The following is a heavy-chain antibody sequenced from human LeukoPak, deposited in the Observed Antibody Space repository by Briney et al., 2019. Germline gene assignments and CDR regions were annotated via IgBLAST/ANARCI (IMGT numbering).Heavy chain of an antibody. J-gene: IGHJ4*02. CDR3: ARPGAYDYVWGSYRHPGRLDY. CDR1: GGSFSGYY. Sequence: SETLSLTCAVYGGSFSGYYWSWIRQPPGKGLEWIGEINHSGSTNYNPSLKSRVTISVDTSKNQFSLKLSSVTAADTAVYYCARPGAYDYVWGSYRHPGRLDYWGQGTLVTVSS. D-gene: IGHD3-16*02. CDR2: INHSGST. V-gene: IGHV4-34*01.